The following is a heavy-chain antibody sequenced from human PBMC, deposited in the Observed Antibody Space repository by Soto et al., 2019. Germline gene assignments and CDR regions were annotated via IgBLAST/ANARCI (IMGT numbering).Heavy chain of an antibody. D-gene: IGHD3-22*01. V-gene: IGHV4-34*01. CDR2: INHSGNT. CDR1: GGSFSGYY. Sequence: SETLSLTCAVYGGSFSGYYWSWIRQPPGKGLEWIGEINHSGNTNYNPSLKSRVNKSVEKSKNQFSLKLSSVNAADTAVYYCARAISYDSSGYYSYNWFDPWGQGTLVTVSS. J-gene: IGHJ5*02. CDR3: ARAISYDSSGYYSYNWFDP.